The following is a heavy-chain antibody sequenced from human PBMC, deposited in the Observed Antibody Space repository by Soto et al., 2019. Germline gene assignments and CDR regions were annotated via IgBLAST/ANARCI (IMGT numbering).Heavy chain of an antibody. CDR1: GVSISSGGYC. V-gene: IGHV4-30-2*01. D-gene: IGHD7-27*01. CDR2: IYHSGST. Sequence: SETLSLTCTVSGVSISSGGYCWSWIRQQPGKGLEWIGYIYHSGSTYYNPSLKSRVTISVDRSKNQFSLKLSSVTAADTAVYYCARVPGPWGQGTLVTVSS. J-gene: IGHJ5*02. CDR3: ARVPGP.